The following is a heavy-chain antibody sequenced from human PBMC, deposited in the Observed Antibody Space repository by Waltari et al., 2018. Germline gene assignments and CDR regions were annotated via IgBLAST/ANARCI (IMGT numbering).Heavy chain of an antibody. D-gene: IGHD3-16*02. Sequence: QVQLQESGPGLVKPSETLSLTCTVPGGSISSYYWSWIRQPPGKGLGWIGYIYYSGSTNYNPSLKSRVTISVDTSKNQFSLKLSSVTAADTAVYYCARVGMITFGGVIVSDYYYMDVWGKGTTVTISS. CDR3: ARVGMITFGGVIVSDYYYMDV. CDR2: IYYSGST. CDR1: GGSISSYY. V-gene: IGHV4-59*01. J-gene: IGHJ6*03.